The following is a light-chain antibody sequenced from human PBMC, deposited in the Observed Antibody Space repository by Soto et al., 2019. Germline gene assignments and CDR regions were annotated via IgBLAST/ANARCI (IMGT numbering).Light chain of an antibody. CDR2: GAS. J-gene: IGKJ2*01. V-gene: IGKV3-20*01. CDR1: QSFSSSY. Sequence: ESVLTQSPGTLSLSPGERANLSCRASQSFSSSYLAWYQQKPGQAPRLLIYGASSRATGIPDRFSGSGSGTDFTLTISRLEPDDFAVYYCQQYGSSPRYTFGQGTKLEIK. CDR3: QQYGSSPRYT.